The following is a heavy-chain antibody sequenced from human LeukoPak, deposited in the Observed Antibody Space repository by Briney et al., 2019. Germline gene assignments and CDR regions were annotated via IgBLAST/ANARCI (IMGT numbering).Heavy chain of an antibody. CDR3: ARLWDEPGLDY. CDR2: ISSSSSVI. D-gene: IGHD3-16*01. J-gene: IGHJ4*02. Sequence: GGSLRLSCAASGFTFSSYTMNWVRQAPGKGLEWVSYISSSSSVIYYADSVKGRFTISRDNAKNSLYLQMNSLRAEDTAVYYCARLWDEPGLDYWGQGTLVTVSS. CDR1: GFTFSSYT. V-gene: IGHV3-48*04.